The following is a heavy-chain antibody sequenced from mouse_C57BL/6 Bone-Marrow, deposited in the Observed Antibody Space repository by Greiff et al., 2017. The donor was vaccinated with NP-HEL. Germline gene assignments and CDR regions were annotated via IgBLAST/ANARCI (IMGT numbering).Heavy chain of an antibody. J-gene: IGHJ3*01. V-gene: IGHV1-50*01. Sequence: VQLQQPGAELVKPGASVKLSCKASGYTFTSYWMQWVKQRPGQGLEWIGEIDPSDSYTNYNQKFKGKATLTVDTSSSTAYMQLSSLTSEDSAVYYCARDRGYDGYYRWFAYWGQGTLVTVSA. CDR3: ARDRGYDGYYRWFAY. CDR2: IDPSDSYT. CDR1: GYTFTSYW. D-gene: IGHD2-3*01.